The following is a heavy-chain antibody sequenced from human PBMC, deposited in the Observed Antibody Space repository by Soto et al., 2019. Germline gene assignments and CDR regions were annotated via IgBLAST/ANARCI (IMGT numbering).Heavy chain of an antibody. J-gene: IGHJ4*02. Sequence: NPSETLSLTCTVSGGSISSYYWSWIRQPPGKGLEWIGYIYYSGSTNYNPSLKSRVTISVDTSKNQFSLKLSSVTAADTAVYYCGRGPGDIGATGIGGFLDYWAQATLVTVSS. CDR2: IYYSGST. CDR1: GGSISSYY. CDR3: GRGPGDIGATGIGGFLDY. V-gene: IGHV4-59*01. D-gene: IGHD3-16*01.